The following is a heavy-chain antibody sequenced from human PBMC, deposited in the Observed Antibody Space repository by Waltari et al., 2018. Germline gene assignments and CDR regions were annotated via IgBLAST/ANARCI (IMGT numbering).Heavy chain of an antibody. J-gene: IGHJ6*02. V-gene: IGHV1-69*04. Sequence: QVQLVQSGAEVKKPGSSVKVSCKASGGTFSSYAISWVRQAPGQGLEWMGRIIPILGIANYAQKFQGRVTITADKSTSTAYMELSSLRSEDTAVYYCARDHVYCSSTSCYNVYGMDVWGQGTTVTVSS. CDR1: GGTFSSYA. D-gene: IGHD2-2*02. CDR3: ARDHVYCSSTSCYNVYGMDV. CDR2: IIPILGIA.